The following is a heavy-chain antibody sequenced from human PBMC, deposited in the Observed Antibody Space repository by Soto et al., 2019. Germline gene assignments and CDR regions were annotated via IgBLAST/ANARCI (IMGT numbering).Heavy chain of an antibody. D-gene: IGHD3-22*01. CDR3: ARNFDSGGYYSDY. J-gene: IGHJ4*02. Sequence: GGSLRLSCAASGFPFSDYYMSWIRQAPGEGLERISYISSSAYTIYADSVKGRFTISRDNAKNSLFLQMTSLRVEDTAVYYCARNFDSGGYYSDYWGQGNLVTVSS. V-gene: IGHV3-11*06. CDR1: GFPFSDYY. CDR2: ISSSAYT.